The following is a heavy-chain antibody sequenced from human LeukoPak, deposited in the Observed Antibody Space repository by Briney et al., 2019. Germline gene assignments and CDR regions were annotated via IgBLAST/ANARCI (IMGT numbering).Heavy chain of an antibody. V-gene: IGHV4-39*07. J-gene: IGHJ6*03. CDR1: GFTVSSNY. CDR2: IYYSGST. Sequence: GSLRLSCAASGFTVSSNYMSWVRQAPGKGLEWIGSIYYSGSTYYNPSLKSRVTISVDTSKNQFSLKLSSVTAADTAVYYCARNWGGGSGSYYLYMDVWGKGTTVTVSS. CDR3: ARNWGGGSGSYYLYMDV. D-gene: IGHD3-10*01.